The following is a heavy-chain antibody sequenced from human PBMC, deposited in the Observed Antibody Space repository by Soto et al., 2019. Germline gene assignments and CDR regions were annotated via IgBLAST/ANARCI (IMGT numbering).Heavy chain of an antibody. Sequence: GGSLRLSCAASGFTFNAYWMHWVRQAPGKGLVWVSRINTDGSSTSYADSVKGRFTISRDNAKNTLYLQMNSLRAEDTAVYYCASLSVTTYPADDWGQGTLVTVSS. J-gene: IGHJ4*02. D-gene: IGHD4-17*01. CDR2: INTDGSST. CDR3: ASLSVTTYPADD. V-gene: IGHV3-74*01. CDR1: GFTFNAYW.